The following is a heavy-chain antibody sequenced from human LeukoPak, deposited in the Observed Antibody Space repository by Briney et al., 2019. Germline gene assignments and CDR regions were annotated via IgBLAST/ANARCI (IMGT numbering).Heavy chain of an antibody. D-gene: IGHD2-2*01. V-gene: IGHV1-8*03. Sequence: ASVKVSCKASGYTFTSYGISWVRQATGQGLEWMGWMNPNSGNTGYAQKFQGRVTITRNTSISTAYMELSSLRSEDTAVYYCARGRGTSGAIFDYWGQGTLVTVSS. CDR2: MNPNSGNT. CDR1: GYTFTSYG. CDR3: ARGRGTSGAIFDY. J-gene: IGHJ4*02.